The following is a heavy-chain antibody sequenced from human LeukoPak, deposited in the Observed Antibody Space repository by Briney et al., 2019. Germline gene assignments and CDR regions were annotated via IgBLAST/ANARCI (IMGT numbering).Heavy chain of an antibody. Sequence: ASVKVSCKASGYTFTSYGISWVRQAPGQGLEWMGWISAYNGNTNYAQKLQGRVTMTTDTSTSTAYMELRSLRSDDTAVYYCAVAILGYSSSWSEFQHWGQGTLVTVSS. V-gene: IGHV1-18*01. CDR2: ISAYNGNT. D-gene: IGHD6-13*01. J-gene: IGHJ1*01. CDR1: GYTFTSYG. CDR3: AVAILGYSSSWSEFQH.